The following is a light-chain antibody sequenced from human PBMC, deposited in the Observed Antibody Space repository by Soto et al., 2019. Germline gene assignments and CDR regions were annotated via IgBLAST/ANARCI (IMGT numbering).Light chain of an antibody. V-gene: IGLV4-69*01. Sequence: QPVLTQSPSASASLGASVKLSCTLSSGHSSYAIAWHQQRPEKGPRYLMKLNSDGSHSKGDGIPDRFSGSSSAAERYLTISSLQSEDEADYYCQTWVTGIQVFGAGTKLTVL. CDR3: QTWVTGIQV. CDR2: LNSDGSH. J-gene: IGLJ2*01. CDR1: SGHSSYA.